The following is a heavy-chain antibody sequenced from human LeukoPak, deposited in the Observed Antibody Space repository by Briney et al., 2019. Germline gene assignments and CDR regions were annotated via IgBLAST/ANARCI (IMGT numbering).Heavy chain of an antibody. J-gene: IGHJ4*02. CDR1: GFTFSSYS. CDR3: ASYYDSSGYYPYFDY. V-gene: IGHV3-48*04. Sequence: GGSLRLSCAASGFTFSSYSMNWVRQAPGKGLEWVSYISSSSSTIYYADSVKGRFTISRDNAKNSLYLQMNSLRAEDTAVYYCASYYDSSGYYPYFDYWGQGTLVTVSS. D-gene: IGHD3-22*01. CDR2: ISSSSSTI.